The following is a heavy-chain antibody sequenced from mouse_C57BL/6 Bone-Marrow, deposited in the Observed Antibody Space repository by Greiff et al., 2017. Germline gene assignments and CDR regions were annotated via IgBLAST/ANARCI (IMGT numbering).Heavy chain of an antibody. D-gene: IGHD1-1*01. CDR3: ARDYLYYYGSRGSPLWFAY. J-gene: IGHJ3*01. CDR2: IYPGSGNT. Sequence: QVQLKESGAELVRPGASVKLSCKASGYTFTDYYINWVKQRPGQGLEWIARIYPGSGNTYYNEKFKGKATLTAEKSSSTAYMQLSSLTSEDSAVYFCARDYLYYYGSRGSPLWFAYWGQGTLVTVSA. V-gene: IGHV1-76*01. CDR1: GYTFTDYY.